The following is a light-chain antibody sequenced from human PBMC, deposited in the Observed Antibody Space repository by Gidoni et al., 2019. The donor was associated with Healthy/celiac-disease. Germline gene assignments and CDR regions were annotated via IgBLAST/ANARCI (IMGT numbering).Light chain of an antibody. CDR3: QQYNNWPPIT. V-gene: IGKV3-15*01. J-gene: IGKJ5*01. CDR2: GAS. CDR1: QRVSSN. Sequence: EIVMTQSPATLSVSPGERATLSCRASQRVSSNLAWYQQKPGQALRLLIYGASTRATGIPARFSGSGSGTEFTLTISSLQSEDFAVYYCQQYNNWPPITFXXXTRLEIK.